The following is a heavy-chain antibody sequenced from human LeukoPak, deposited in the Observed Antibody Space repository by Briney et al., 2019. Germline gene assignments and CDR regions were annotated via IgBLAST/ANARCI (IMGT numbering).Heavy chain of an antibody. V-gene: IGHV3-23*01. CDR3: AKTGAVRGGY. J-gene: IGHJ4*02. CDR2: ISGSGGST. D-gene: IGHD4/OR15-4a*01. Sequence: GGSLRLSCAVSGFTITNHWMSWVRQAPGKGLEWVSSISGSGGSTYYADSVKGRFTISRDNSKSTLYLQMNSLRAEDTAVYYCAKTGAVRGGYWGQGTLVTVSS. CDR1: GFTITNHW.